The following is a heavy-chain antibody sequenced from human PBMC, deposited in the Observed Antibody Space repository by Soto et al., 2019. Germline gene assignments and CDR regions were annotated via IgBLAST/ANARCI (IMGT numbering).Heavy chain of an antibody. Sequence: SVKGSCKASGGTFSSYTISWVRQAPGQGLEWMGRIIPILGIAKYSQKFQGRVTITRDTSASRAYMELSSLTSQDPAVYYCARTSGYYFYDYRRQRTLVTVSS. CDR3: ARTSGYYFYDY. D-gene: IGHD3-3*01. CDR2: IIPILGIA. CDR1: GGTFSSYT. V-gene: IGHV1-69*02. J-gene: IGHJ4*02.